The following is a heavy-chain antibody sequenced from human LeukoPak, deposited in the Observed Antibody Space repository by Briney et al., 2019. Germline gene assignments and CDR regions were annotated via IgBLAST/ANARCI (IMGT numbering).Heavy chain of an antibody. CDR3: ASRTFDY. D-gene: IGHD3/OR15-3a*01. Sequence: GGSLRLSCAASGFTFRRYWMHWVRQVPGKGLLWVSCISGDGSDAWYADSVKGRFTISRDNSKNTLYLQMNSLRAEDTAVYYCASRTFDYWGQGTLVTVSS. V-gene: IGHV3-74*01. J-gene: IGHJ4*02. CDR1: GFTFRRYW. CDR2: ISGDGSDA.